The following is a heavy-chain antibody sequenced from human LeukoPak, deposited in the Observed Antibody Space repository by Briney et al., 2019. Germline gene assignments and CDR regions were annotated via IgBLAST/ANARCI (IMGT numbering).Heavy chain of an antibody. J-gene: IGHJ6*03. CDR3: ARHWRKGPNTRIAAAKLYYYMDV. CDR1: GGSISSSSYY. CDR2: IYYSGST. D-gene: IGHD6-13*01. V-gene: IGHV4-39*01. Sequence: SETLSLTCTVSGGSISSSSYYWGWIRQPPGKGLEWIGSIYYSGSTYYNPSLKSRVTISVDTSKNQFSLKLSSVTAADTAVYYCARHWRKGPNTRIAAAKLYYYMDVWGKGTTVTISS.